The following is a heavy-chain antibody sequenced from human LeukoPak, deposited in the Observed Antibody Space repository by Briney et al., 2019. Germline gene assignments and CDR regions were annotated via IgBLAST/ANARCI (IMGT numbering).Heavy chain of an antibody. Sequence: GGSLRLSCAASGFTFSNAWMTWVRQAPGKGLEWVGRIKSGDGGTTDYAAPVKGRFTISRDDSKNTLYLRMNSLKTEDTALYYCTTNADLDYWGQGSLVTVSS. CDR2: IKSGDGGTT. CDR3: TTNADLDY. J-gene: IGHJ4*02. V-gene: IGHV3-15*01. D-gene: IGHD2-2*01. CDR1: GFTFSNAW.